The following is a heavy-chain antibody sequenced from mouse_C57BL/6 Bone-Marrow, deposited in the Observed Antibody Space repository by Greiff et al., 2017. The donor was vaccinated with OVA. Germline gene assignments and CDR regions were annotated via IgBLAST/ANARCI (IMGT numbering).Heavy chain of an antibody. D-gene: IGHD1-1*01. CDR2: IYPGSGNT. CDR3: ARRGLLRGMDY. J-gene: IGHJ4*01. CDR1: GYSFTSYY. Sequence: VKLMESGPELVKPGASVKISCKASGYSFTSYYIHWVKQRPGQGLEWIGWIYPGSGNTKYNEKFKGKATLTADTSSSTAYMQLSSLTSEDSAVYYCARRGLLRGMDYWGQGTSVTVSS. V-gene: IGHV1-66*01.